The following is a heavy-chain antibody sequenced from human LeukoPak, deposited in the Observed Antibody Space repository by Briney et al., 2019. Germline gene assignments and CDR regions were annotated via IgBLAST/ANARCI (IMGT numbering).Heavy chain of an antibody. CDR2: IYENGGTT. CDR1: GFTFRSHA. D-gene: IGHD2-21*01. J-gene: IGHJ4*02. Sequence: GGSLRLTCVGSGFTFRSHAMSWVRQAPEKGLEFVSGIYENGGTTYYADSVKGRFSISRDNSKNTLYLQMDSLRGEDTAVYYCAKDFRIGYSAHFDYWGQGALVTVSS. V-gene: IGHV3-23*01. CDR3: AKDFRIGYSAHFDY.